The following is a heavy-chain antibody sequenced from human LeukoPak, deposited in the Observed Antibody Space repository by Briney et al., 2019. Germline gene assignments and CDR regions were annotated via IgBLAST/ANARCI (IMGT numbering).Heavy chain of an antibody. CDR2: IIPILGIA. D-gene: IGHD6-19*01. Sequence: ASVKVSCKASGGTFSSYAISWVRQAPGQGLEWMGRIIPILGIANYAQKFQGRVTITADKSTSTAYMELSSLTSDDTAVYYCARSESSAWHYWGQGTLVTVSS. J-gene: IGHJ4*02. CDR3: ARSESSAWHY. CDR1: GGTFSSYA. V-gene: IGHV1-69*04.